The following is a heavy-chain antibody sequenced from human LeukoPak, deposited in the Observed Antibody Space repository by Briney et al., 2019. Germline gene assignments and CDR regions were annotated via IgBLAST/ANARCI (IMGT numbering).Heavy chain of an antibody. CDR2: ISSSSSYI. CDR1: GFTFSSYS. J-gene: IGHJ4*02. V-gene: IGHV3-21*01. Sequence: GGSLRLSCAASGFTFSSYSMNWVRQAPGKGLEWVSSISSSSSYIYYADSVKGRFTISRDNAKSSLCLQMNSLRAEDTAVYYCARGDSGSGYDPRDYWGQGTLVTVSS. D-gene: IGHD5-12*01. CDR3: ARGDSGSGYDPRDY.